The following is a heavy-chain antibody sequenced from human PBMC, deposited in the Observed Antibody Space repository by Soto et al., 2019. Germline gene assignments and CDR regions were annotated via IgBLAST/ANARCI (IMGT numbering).Heavy chain of an antibody. Sequence: SETLSLTCTVSGGSISSSSYYWGWIRQPPGKGLEWIGSIYYSGSTYYNPSLKSRVTISVDTSKNQFSLKLSSVTAADTAVYYCARQDGYDFWSGYYGPFDYWGQGTLVTVSS. V-gene: IGHV4-39*01. CDR1: GGSISSSSYY. D-gene: IGHD3-3*01. CDR2: IYYSGST. CDR3: ARQDGYDFWSGYYGPFDY. J-gene: IGHJ4*02.